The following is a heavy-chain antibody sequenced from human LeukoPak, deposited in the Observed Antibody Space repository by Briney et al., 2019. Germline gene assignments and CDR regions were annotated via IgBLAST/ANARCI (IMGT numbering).Heavy chain of an antibody. CDR3: ARANQLAWGYHFDY. D-gene: IGHD6-13*01. CDR2: IYYSGST. Sequence: SETLSLTCTVSGGSISTYYWSWIRQSPGKGLEWIGNIYYSGSTNYNPSLKSRVTISLDTSNNQFSLKLSSVTAADTAVYYCARANQLAWGYHFDYWGQGTLVTVSS. J-gene: IGHJ4*02. V-gene: IGHV4-59*01. CDR1: GGSISTYY.